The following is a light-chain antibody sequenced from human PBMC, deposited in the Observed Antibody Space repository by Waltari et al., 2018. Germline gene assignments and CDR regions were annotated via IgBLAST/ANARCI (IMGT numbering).Light chain of an antibody. Sequence: EIVLTQSPGTVSLSPGERATLSCRASQSVGSSLAWFQQKPGQAPRLLLYSASSRATGIPDRFSGSGSGTDFTLTITRLEPGDFSVYYCQQYGSSPYTFGQGTKLEIK. V-gene: IGKV3-20*01. CDR1: QSVGSS. CDR2: SAS. CDR3: QQYGSSPYT. J-gene: IGKJ2*01.